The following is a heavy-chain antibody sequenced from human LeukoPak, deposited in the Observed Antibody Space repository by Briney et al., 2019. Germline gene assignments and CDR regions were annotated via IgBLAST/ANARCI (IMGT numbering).Heavy chain of an antibody. CDR2: INPNSGGT. CDR3: AREGSSWSRHFDY. J-gene: IGHJ4*02. Sequence: ASVKVSCKASGYTFTGYYMHWVRQAPGQGLEWMGWINPNSGGTNYAQKFQGWVTMTRDTSISTAYMELSRLRSDDTAVYYCAREGSSWSRHFDYWGQGTLVTVSS. D-gene: IGHD6-13*01. V-gene: IGHV1-2*04. CDR1: GYTFTGYY.